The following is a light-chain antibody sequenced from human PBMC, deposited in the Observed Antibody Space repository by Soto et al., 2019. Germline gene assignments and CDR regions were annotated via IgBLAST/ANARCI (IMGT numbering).Light chain of an antibody. J-gene: IGKJ1*01. CDR1: QAVYTW. CDR3: QQYNTEPWT. Sequence: GGTGPSTLRASQAVYTWLAWYQQKSGKAPNLLIYKSSTLQSGVPSRFSGSGSGTEFTLTIRGLQPEDFATYYCQQYNTEPWTVGRGAKVDIK. CDR2: KSS. V-gene: IGKV1-5*03.